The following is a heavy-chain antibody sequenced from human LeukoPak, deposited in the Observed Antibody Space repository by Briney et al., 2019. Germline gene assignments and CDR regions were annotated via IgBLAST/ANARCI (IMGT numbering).Heavy chain of an antibody. J-gene: IGHJ4*02. D-gene: IGHD4-17*01. CDR2: INHSGST. CDR3: ARDLGDYDFDY. CDR1: GGSFSDYY. Sequence: SETLSLTCAVYGGSFSDYYWSWIRQPPGKGLEWIGEINHSGSTNYNPSLKSRVTISVDTSKNQFSLKPSSVTAADTAVYYCARDLGDYDFDYWGQGTLVTVSS. V-gene: IGHV4-34*01.